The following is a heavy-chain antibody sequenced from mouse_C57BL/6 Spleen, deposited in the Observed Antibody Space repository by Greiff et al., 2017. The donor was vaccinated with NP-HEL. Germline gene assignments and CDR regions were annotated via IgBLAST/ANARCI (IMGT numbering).Heavy chain of an antibody. Sequence: EVQLQQSGPELVKPGASVKISCKASGYTFTDYYMNWVKQSHGKSLEWIGDINPNNGGTSYNQKFKGKATLTVDKSSSTAYMELRSLTSEDSAVYYCARYDGGSYSGYFDYWGQGTTLTVSS. J-gene: IGHJ2*01. D-gene: IGHD1-1*01. CDR2: INPNNGGT. CDR1: GYTFTDYY. CDR3: ARYDGGSYSGYFDY. V-gene: IGHV1-26*01.